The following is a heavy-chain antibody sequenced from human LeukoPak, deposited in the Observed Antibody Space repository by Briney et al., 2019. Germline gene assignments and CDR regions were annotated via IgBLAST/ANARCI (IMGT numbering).Heavy chain of an antibody. J-gene: IGHJ4*02. D-gene: IGHD3-10*01. V-gene: IGHV3-7*04. CDR1: GFTFSRFW. CDR2: VKQDGSEK. Sequence: GGSLRLSCAASGFTFSRFWMSWVRQAPGKGLEWVANVKQDGSEKYYVDSVKGRFTITRDNAKNSLYLQMKSLRDEDTAVYYCARYGSGTSYITNYFDYWGQGTLVTVSS. CDR3: ARYGSGTSYITNYFDY.